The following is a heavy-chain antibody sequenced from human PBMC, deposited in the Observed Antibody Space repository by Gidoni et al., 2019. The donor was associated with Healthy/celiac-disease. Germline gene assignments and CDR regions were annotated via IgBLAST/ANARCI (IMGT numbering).Heavy chain of an antibody. J-gene: IGHJ4*02. CDR3: TRAYDSSGLTFYYFDY. D-gene: IGHD3-22*01. CDR1: GFTFSGSA. V-gene: IGHV3-73*02. Sequence: EVQLVESGGGLVQPGGSLKLSCAASGFTFSGSAMPWVRQASGKGLEWVGRIRSKANSYATAYAASVKGRFTISRDDSKNTAYLQMNSLKTEDTAVYYCTRAYDSSGLTFYYFDYWGQGPLVTVSS. CDR2: IRSKANSYAT.